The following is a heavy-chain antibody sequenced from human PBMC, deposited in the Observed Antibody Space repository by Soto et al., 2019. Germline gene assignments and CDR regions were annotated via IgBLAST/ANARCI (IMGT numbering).Heavy chain of an antibody. CDR2: IHYSGST. CDR1: GDSISPNY. Sequence: PSETLSLTCTVSGDSISPNYWSWIRQPPGKGLEWIGYIHYSGSTSYNPSLKSRVTISVDTSKNQFSLKLSSVTAADTAVYYCARRRRYCSGGSCYPYGTDYYYYGMDVWGQGTTVTVSS. J-gene: IGHJ6*02. D-gene: IGHD2-15*01. V-gene: IGHV4-59*08. CDR3: ARRRRYCSGGSCYPYGTDYYYYGMDV.